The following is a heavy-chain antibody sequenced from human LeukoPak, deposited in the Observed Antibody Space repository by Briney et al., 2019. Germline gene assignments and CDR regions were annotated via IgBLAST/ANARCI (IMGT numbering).Heavy chain of an antibody. D-gene: IGHD4-11*01. V-gene: IGHV3-33*01. CDR2: IWYDGSNK. CDR3: ARDEDSNYYYFDY. CDR1: GFTFSSYG. J-gene: IGHJ4*02. Sequence: GGSLRLSCAASGFTFSSYGMHWVRRAPGKGLGWVAVIWYDGSNKYYADSVKGRFTISRDNSKNTLYLQMNSLRAEDTAVYYCARDEDSNYYYFDYWGQGTLVTVSS.